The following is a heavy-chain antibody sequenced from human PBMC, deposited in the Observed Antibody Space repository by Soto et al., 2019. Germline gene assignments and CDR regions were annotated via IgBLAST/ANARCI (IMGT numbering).Heavy chain of an antibody. V-gene: IGHV3-30*18. J-gene: IGHJ4*02. Sequence: PGGSLRLSCAASGFTFSSYGMHWVRQAPGKGLEWVAVISYDGSNKYYADSVKGRFTISRDNSKNTLYLQMNSLRAEDTAVYYCAKGWRRGAIDYWGQGTLVTVSS. D-gene: IGHD1-26*01. CDR2: ISYDGSNK. CDR3: AKGWRRGAIDY. CDR1: GFTFSSYG.